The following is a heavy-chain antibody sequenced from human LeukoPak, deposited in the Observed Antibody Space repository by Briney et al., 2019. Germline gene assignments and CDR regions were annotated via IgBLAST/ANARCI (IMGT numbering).Heavy chain of an antibody. Sequence: GASVKVSFKASGYTFTDYYMHWVRQAPGQGLEWMGWINPNSGGTNYAQKFQGRVTMTRDTSISTAYMELSRLRSDDTAVYYCARVLSERGYSGYWSLEHWGQGTLVTVSA. CDR3: ARVLSERGYSGYWSLEH. D-gene: IGHD5-12*01. CDR2: INPNSGGT. CDR1: GYTFTDYY. J-gene: IGHJ1*01. V-gene: IGHV1-2*02.